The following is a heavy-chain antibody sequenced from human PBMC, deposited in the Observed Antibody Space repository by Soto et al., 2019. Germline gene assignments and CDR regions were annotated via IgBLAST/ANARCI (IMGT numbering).Heavy chain of an antibody. CDR1: GYTLTELS. Sequence: ASVKVSCKVSGYTLTELSMHWVRQAPGKGLEWMGGFDPEDGETIYAQKFQGRVTMTEDTSTDTAYMELSSLRSEDTAVYYFASDRRDYYDSSGFRYDAFDIWGQGTMVTVSS. D-gene: IGHD3-22*01. CDR3: ASDRRDYYDSSGFRYDAFDI. CDR2: FDPEDGET. J-gene: IGHJ3*02. V-gene: IGHV1-24*01.